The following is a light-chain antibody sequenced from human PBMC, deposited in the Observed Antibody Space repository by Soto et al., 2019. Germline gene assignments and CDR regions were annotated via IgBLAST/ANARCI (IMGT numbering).Light chain of an antibody. CDR2: EVS. V-gene: IGLV2-14*03. Sequence: QSALTQPASVSGSPGQSITISCTGTSSDVGGYNYVSWFQQHPGKAPKLKIYEVSNRPSGVSNRFSGSKSGYTASLTISELQAEDEADYYCTSFTSSSTWVFSGGTKL. CDR3: TSFTSSSTWV. J-gene: IGLJ3*02. CDR1: SSDVGGYNY.